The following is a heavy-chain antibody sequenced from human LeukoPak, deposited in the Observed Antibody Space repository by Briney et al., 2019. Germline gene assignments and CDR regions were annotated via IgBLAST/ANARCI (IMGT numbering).Heavy chain of an antibody. CDR3: ARGGEPYYYYGMDV. Sequence: GGSLRLSCTVSGFTFSNYAMAWVRQAPGKGLEWVSTIVASYSDTFYVDSVKGRFAISRDNAKNSLYLQMNSLRAEDTAVYYCARGGEPYYYYGMDVWGQWTTVTVSS. V-gene: IGHV3-21*01. CDR2: IVASYSDT. CDR1: GFTFSNYA. D-gene: IGHD1-26*01. J-gene: IGHJ6*02.